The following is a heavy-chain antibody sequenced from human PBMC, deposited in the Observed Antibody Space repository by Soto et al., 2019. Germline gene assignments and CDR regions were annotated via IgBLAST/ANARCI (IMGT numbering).Heavy chain of an antibody. CDR3: AKGRWGSSGWYEG. J-gene: IGHJ4*02. CDR1: GFTFSSYA. Sequence: EVQLLESGGGLVQPGGSLRLSCAASGFTFSSYAMSWVRQAPGKGLEWVSAISGGGGSTYYADSVKGRFTISRDNSKNTLYLQMNSLRAEDTAVYYCAKGRWGSSGWYEGWGQGTLVTVSS. V-gene: IGHV3-23*01. D-gene: IGHD6-19*01. CDR2: ISGGGGST.